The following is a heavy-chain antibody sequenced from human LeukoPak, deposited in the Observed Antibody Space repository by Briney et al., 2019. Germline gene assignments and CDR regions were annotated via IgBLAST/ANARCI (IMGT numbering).Heavy chain of an antibody. CDR3: AREQQLVLLYY. V-gene: IGHV4-61*02. Sequence: SETLSLTCTGSGGSISSGSYYWSWIPQPAGKGLEWIGRIYTSGSTNYNPSLKSRVTISVDTSKNQFSLKQSSVTAADTAVYYCAREQQLVLLYYWGQGTLVTVSS. CDR1: GGSISSGSYY. J-gene: IGHJ4*02. CDR2: IYTSGST. D-gene: IGHD6-13*01.